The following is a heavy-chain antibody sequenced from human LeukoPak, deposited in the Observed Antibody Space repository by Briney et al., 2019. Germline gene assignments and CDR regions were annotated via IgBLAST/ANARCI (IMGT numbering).Heavy chain of an antibody. D-gene: IGHD6-19*01. Sequence: QASETLSLTCSVSIGSISSSKWWSWVRQSPVKGLEWIGEIYLYGTTNYNPSFTSRVTMSVDRSRNQFSLKLTSVTAADTAVYFCARCAPLQPPGIAVAGSYYYGMDVWGQGTTVTVSS. CDR2: IYLYGTT. CDR1: IGSISSSKW. J-gene: IGHJ6*02. CDR3: ARCAPLQPPGIAVAGSYYYGMDV. V-gene: IGHV4-4*02.